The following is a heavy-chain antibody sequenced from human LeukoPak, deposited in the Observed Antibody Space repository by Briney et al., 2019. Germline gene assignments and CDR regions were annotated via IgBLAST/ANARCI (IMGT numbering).Heavy chain of an antibody. D-gene: IGHD3-22*01. J-gene: IGHJ4*02. Sequence: SETLSLTCTVSGGSISSYYWSWIRQPAGKGLEWIGRIYTSGSTNYNPSLKSRVTMSVDTSKNQFSLKLSSVTAADTAVYYCARDAYYYDSSGYPDYWGQGTLDTVSS. CDR3: ARDAYYYDSSGYPDY. CDR1: GGSISSYY. CDR2: IYTSGST. V-gene: IGHV4-4*07.